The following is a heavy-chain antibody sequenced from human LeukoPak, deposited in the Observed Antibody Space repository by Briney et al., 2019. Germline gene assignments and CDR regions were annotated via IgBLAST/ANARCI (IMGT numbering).Heavy chain of an antibody. Sequence: PSETLSLTCAVSGGSISSGGYSWSWIRQPPGKGLEWIGYIYHSGSTYYNPSLKSRVTISVDRSKNQFSLKLSSVTAADTAVYYCARARLRDSAFDYWGQGTLVTASS. CDR1: GGSISSGGYS. J-gene: IGHJ4*02. CDR3: ARARLRDSAFDY. V-gene: IGHV4-30-2*01. D-gene: IGHD4-17*01. CDR2: IYHSGST.